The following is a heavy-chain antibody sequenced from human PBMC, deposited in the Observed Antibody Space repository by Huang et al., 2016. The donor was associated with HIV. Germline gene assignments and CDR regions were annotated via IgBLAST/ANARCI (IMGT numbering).Heavy chain of an antibody. V-gene: IGHV4-39*01. CDR1: GVSISNRRYY. CDR3: V. CDR2: IYYSGST. J-gene: IGHJ6*02. D-gene: IGHD2-21*02. Sequence: QLQLQESGPGLVKPSETLSLTCTVSGVSISNRRYYWGWIRQPPGKGLEYIGSIYYSGSTYYNPSLKSRITAVYYCSRQDEKGYCAGDCSNHYYFGLDVWGHGTTVTVS.